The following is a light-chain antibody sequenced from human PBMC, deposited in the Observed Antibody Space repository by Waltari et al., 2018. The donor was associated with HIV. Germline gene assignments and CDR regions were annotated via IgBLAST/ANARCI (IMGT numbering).Light chain of an antibody. J-gene: IGLJ1*01. Sequence: QSVLTQPPSVSEAPRQRVTISCSGSSSNLGNNAVNWYQQVPGKAPKLLIYYDDLLSPGVSDRFSGSKSGTSASLALRRLQSEDEADYYFAAWDDSLNGYVFGSRTKVTVL. CDR2: YDD. CDR1: SSNLGNNA. V-gene: IGLV1-36*01. CDR3: AAWDDSLNGYV.